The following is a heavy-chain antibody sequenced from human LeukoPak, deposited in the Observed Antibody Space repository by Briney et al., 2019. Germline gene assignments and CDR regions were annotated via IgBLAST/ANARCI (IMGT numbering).Heavy chain of an antibody. J-gene: IGHJ4*02. V-gene: IGHV1-18*01. Sequence: GSLKVSCKASGFTLSNYVISWGPQAPRQRLGWMGWISGYNDNTNYAPKFQGRLTVPTHTSTRTTYIAWRSLRSHDPPRYYCARDGTSTYDYWGQGTLVTVSS. CDR3: ARDGTSTYDY. CDR2: ISGYNDNT. D-gene: IGHD2-2*01. CDR1: GFTLSNYV.